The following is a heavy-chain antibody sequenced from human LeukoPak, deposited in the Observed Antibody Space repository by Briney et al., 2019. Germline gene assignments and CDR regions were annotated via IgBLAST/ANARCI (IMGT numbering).Heavy chain of an antibody. V-gene: IGHV4-4*09. Sequence: SETLSLTCTVSGGSISSYYWSWIRQPPGKGLEWIGYIYTSGSTNYNPSLKSRVTISVDTSKNQFSLKLSSVTAADTDVYYCARLTFGYFDYWGQGTLVTVSS. J-gene: IGHJ4*02. D-gene: IGHD3-10*01. CDR1: GGSISSYY. CDR3: ARLTFGYFDY. CDR2: IYTSGST.